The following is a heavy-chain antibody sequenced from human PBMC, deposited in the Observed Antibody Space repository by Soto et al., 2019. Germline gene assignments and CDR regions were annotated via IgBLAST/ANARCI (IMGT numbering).Heavy chain of an antibody. Sequence: QVHLVQSGAEVKKPGASVTVSCKASGYTFVDYGLNWVRQAPGQGLEWMGWIGVYNGHTNYAQNLQGRVTMTADTSTSTAYMELRSLRSDDTAVYYCASPGGSGYADGFDIWGLGTMVTVSS. J-gene: IGHJ3*02. CDR1: GYTFVDYG. D-gene: IGHD3-3*01. CDR2: IGVYNGHT. CDR3: ASPGGSGYADGFDI. V-gene: IGHV1-18*01.